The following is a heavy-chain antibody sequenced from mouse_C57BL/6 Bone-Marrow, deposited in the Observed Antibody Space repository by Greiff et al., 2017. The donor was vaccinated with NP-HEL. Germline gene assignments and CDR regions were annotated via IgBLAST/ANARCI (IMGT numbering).Heavy chain of an antibody. CDR2: ISYDGST. D-gene: IGHD1-1*02. CDR3: ARAGVYYYYPFAY. J-gene: IGHJ3*01. CDR1: GYSFISGYY. Sequence: EVQLVESGPGLVKPSPSLSLSCSVTGYSFISGYYWYWIRQFPGNKLEWMAYISYDGSTNYNPSLKNRITFTRDISKNKFYLKLTSLTPVDPATYFCARAGVYYYYPFAYWDQGTLVTVSA. V-gene: IGHV3-6*01.